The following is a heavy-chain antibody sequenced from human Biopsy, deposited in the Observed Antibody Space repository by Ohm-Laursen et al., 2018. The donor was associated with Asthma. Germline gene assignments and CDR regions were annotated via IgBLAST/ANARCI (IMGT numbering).Heavy chain of an antibody. CDR3: ARKAGSCISRTCYSLDF. J-gene: IGHJ4*02. V-gene: IGHV1-69*13. Sequence: ASVKVSCKSLGGTFNTYVIGWVRQAPGQGLEWMGGINSVFGTTTYPQKFQDRVTITADDSTNTVFMELSSLRSEDTAVYYCARKAGSCISRTCYSLDFWGQGTLVTVSS. CDR2: INSVFGTT. D-gene: IGHD2-2*01. CDR1: GGTFNTYV.